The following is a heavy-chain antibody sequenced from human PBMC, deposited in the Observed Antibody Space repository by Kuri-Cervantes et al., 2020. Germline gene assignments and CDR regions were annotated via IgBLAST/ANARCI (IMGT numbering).Heavy chain of an antibody. J-gene: IGHJ2*01. CDR2: ISYDGSNK. CDR1: GFTFSSYG. CDR3: AKEEGNYDFWGGYLKLGVYWYFDL. D-gene: IGHD3-3*01. V-gene: IGHV3-30*18. Sequence: GGSLRLSCAASGFTFSSYGMHWVRQAPGKGLEWVAVISYDGSNKYYADSVKGRFTISRDNSKNTLYLQMNSLRAEDTAVYYCAKEEGNYDFWGGYLKLGVYWYFDLWGRGTLVTVSS.